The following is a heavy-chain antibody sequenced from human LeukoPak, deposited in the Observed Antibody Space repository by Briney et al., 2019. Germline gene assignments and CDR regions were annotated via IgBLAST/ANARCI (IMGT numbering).Heavy chain of an antibody. CDR1: GGSISSGSYY. V-gene: IGHV4-61*02. D-gene: IGHD3-22*01. CDR3: ASALYYYDSSGYYYPLSDY. CDR2: IYTSGST. Sequence: PSETLSLTCTVSGGSISSGSYYWSWIRQPAGKGLEWIGRIYTSGSTNYNPSLKSRVTISVDTSKNQFSLKLSSVTAADTAVYYCASALYYYDSSGYYYPLSDYWGQGTLVTVSS. J-gene: IGHJ4*02.